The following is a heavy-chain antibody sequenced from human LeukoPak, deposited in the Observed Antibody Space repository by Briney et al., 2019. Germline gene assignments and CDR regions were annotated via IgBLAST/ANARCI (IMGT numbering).Heavy chain of an antibody. V-gene: IGHV3-23*01. Sequence: GSLRLSCAASGFTFASYAMTWVRQAPGKGLEWVSAISFSGDLTYYADSVKGRFTVSRDNSKNTLYLQMNSLRVEDTAVYYCAKDGPPTEIGPQGYFDYWGQGTPVTFSS. J-gene: IGHJ4*02. CDR2: ISFSGDLT. D-gene: IGHD4-11*01. CDR1: GFTFASYA. CDR3: AKDGPPTEIGPQGYFDY.